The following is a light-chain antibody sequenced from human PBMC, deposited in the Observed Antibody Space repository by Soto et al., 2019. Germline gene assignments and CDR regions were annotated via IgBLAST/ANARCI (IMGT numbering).Light chain of an antibody. Sequence: DLQMTQSPSSLSASVGDRVTITCRASQSISSYLNWYQQKPGKAPKLLIYAASSLQSGVASRFSGSGSGTDFTLTISSLQPEDFATYYCQQSYSTQPWTFGQGTKVEIK. CDR3: QQSYSTQPWT. CDR1: QSISSY. V-gene: IGKV1-39*01. CDR2: AAS. J-gene: IGKJ1*01.